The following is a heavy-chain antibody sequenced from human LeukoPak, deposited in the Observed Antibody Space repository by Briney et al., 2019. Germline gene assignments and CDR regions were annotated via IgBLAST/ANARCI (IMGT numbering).Heavy chain of an antibody. CDR1: GFTFSSYA. D-gene: IGHD3-22*01. V-gene: IGHV3-23*01. CDR2: IGGSDYTT. CDR3: AKDRPRDYSSRQGFSDNWFDP. J-gene: IGHJ5*02. Sequence: GGSLRLSCAASGFTFSSYALSWVRQAPGKGLEWVSAIGGSDYTTYYADSVRGRFTISRDNSKNTLYLQMNSLRAEDTAVYYCAKDRPRDYSSRQGFSDNWFDPWGKGTLVTVSS.